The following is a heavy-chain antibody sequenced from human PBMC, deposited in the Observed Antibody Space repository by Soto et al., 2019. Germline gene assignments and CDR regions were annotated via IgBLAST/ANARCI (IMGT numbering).Heavy chain of an antibody. V-gene: IGHV1-46*03. D-gene: IGHD6-13*01. CDR3: AREGVKAAARFDY. J-gene: IGHJ4*02. CDR1: AYTFTSYY. Sequence: ASVKVSCTASAYTFTSYYMHWVRQAPGQGLEWRGIINPSGGSTSYAQKFQGRVTMTRDTSTSTVYMELSSLRSEDSAVYYCAREGVKAAARFDYWGQGTLVTVSS. CDR2: INPSGGST.